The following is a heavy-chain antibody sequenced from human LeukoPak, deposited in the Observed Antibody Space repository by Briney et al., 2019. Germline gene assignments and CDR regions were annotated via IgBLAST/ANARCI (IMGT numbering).Heavy chain of an antibody. D-gene: IGHD3-22*01. J-gene: IGHJ4*02. CDR2: MNPNSGNT. Sequence: ASVKVSCKASGYTFTSYDINWVRQATGQGLEWMGWMNPNSGNTGYAQKFQGRVTMTRNTSISTAYMELSSLRSEDTAVYYCARGPAHYYDSSGAEQNFDYWGQGTLVTVSS. V-gene: IGHV1-8*01. CDR1: GYTFTSYD. CDR3: ARGPAHYYDSSGAEQNFDY.